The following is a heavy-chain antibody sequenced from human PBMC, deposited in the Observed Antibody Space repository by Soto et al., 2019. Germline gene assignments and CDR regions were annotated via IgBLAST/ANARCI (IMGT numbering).Heavy chain of an antibody. V-gene: IGHV4-39*01. CDR2: ISYSGNT. D-gene: IGHD2-15*01. CDR3: ARRLVGQGQDY. J-gene: IGHJ4*02. Sequence: QLQLPESGPGLVKPSETLSLTCTVSGGSISSSNYYWGGIRPPPGKALEWIGRISYSGNTYYNPSRKSRVTVSIDTSRNHVSLMLSSVTAADTAVFVCARRLVGQGQDYWGQGTLLTVSS. CDR1: GGSISSSNYY.